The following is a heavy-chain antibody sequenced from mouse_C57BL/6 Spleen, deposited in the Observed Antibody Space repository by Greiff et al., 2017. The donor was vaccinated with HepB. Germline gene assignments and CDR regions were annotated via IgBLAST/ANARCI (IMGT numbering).Heavy chain of an antibody. CDR2: IHPNSGST. D-gene: IGHD2-10*01. CDR1: GYTFTSYW. J-gene: IGHJ2*01. CDR3: ARPYSYYFDY. V-gene: IGHV1-64*01. Sequence: QVQLQQPGAELLKPGASVKLSCKASGYTFTSYWMHWVKQRPGQGLEWIGMIHPNSGSTNYNEKFKSKATLTVDKSSSTAYMQLSSLTSEDSAVYNCARPYSYYFDYWGQGTTLTVSS.